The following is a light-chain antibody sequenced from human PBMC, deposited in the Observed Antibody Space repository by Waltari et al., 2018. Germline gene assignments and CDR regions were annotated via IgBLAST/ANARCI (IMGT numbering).Light chain of an antibody. Sequence: DIVMTQSPDSLAVSLGERATINCESSQSVLYSSNNKNYLAWYQQKPGQPPKLLIYWASTGDSGVPDRFSGSGSGTDFTLTISSLQAEDVAVYYCQQYYSIPYTFGPGTKLEIK. J-gene: IGKJ2*01. V-gene: IGKV4-1*01. CDR3: QQYYSIPYT. CDR2: WAS. CDR1: QSVLYSSNNKNY.